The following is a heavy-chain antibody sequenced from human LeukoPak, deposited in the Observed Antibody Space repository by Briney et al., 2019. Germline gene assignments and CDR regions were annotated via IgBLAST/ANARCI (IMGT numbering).Heavy chain of an antibody. J-gene: IGHJ4*02. Sequence: ASVKVSCKASGYIFSGYYMHWVRQAPGQGLEWMGWINPNSGGTNYAQKFQGRVTMTRDTSINTAYMELRSLRSDDTAVYYCARDQDSSSWTPTYDYWGQGTLVTVSS. V-gene: IGHV1-2*02. D-gene: IGHD6-13*01. CDR2: INPNSGGT. CDR3: ARDQDSSSWTPTYDY. CDR1: GYIFSGYY.